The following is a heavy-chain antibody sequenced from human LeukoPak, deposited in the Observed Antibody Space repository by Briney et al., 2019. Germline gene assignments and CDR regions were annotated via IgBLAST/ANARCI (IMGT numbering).Heavy chain of an antibody. J-gene: IGHJ4*02. CDR1: ENTFTYYH. V-gene: IGHV1-46*01. Sequence: ASVKVSCKASENTFTYYHIHWVRQAPGQGVEWMGAVYATGGTTINTQNFQGRVTMTRDTSTGTVYMELSSLRFEDTAMYYCATEAPRSYYFDYWGQGILVTVSS. CDR3: ATEAPRSYYFDY. CDR2: VYATGGTT.